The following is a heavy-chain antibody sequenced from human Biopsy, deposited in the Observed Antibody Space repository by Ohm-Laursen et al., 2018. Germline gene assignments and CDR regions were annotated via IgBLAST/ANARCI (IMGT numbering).Heavy chain of an antibody. D-gene: IGHD6-13*01. CDR1: GGSFNGYF. V-gene: IGHV4-34*01. Sequence: TLSLTCAVYGGSFNGYFWSWIRQPPGKGLEWIGDITQRGSTNYSPSLKSRVTISVDTAKKQFSLSLRSVTAADTAVYYCARVPLPGIGAAYQGRFLYGMDVWGQGTTVSASS. CDR2: ITQRGST. J-gene: IGHJ6*02. CDR3: ARVPLPGIGAAYQGRFLYGMDV.